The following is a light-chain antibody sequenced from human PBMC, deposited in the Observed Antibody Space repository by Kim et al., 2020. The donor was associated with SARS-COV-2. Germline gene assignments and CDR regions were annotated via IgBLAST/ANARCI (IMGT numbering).Light chain of an antibody. V-gene: IGLV1-47*01. CDR1: SSNIGSNY. J-gene: IGLJ3*02. CDR2: RNK. CDR3: AAWDDSLSGWV. Sequence: GQRVTISCSGSSSNIGSNYVYWYQQHPGTAPKLLIYRNKQRPSGVPDRFSGSKSGTSASLAISGLRSEDEADYYCAAWDDSLSGWVFGGGTQLTVL.